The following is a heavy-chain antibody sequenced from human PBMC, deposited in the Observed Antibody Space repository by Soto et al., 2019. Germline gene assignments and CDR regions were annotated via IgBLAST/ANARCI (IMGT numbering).Heavy chain of an antibody. V-gene: IGHV3-23*01. J-gene: IGHJ4*02. D-gene: IGHD3-22*01. CDR1: GFSFNNYA. Sequence: VGSLRLSCAVSGFSFNNYAMNWVRLAPGKGLEWVSSTSGGGTGTYSADAVRGRFTISSDKSRNTVYLQMSSLRAEDTAVYYCAKGHYYDNVGNWVANQAFDSWGQGSLVTVS. CDR3: AKGHYYDNVGNWVANQAFDS. CDR2: TSGGGTGT.